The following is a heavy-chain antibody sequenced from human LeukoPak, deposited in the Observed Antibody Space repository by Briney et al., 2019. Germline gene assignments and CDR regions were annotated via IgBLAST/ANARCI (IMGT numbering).Heavy chain of an antibody. J-gene: IGHJ4*02. CDR2: VNRDGSET. CDR1: GFTLSNHW. CDR3: ASGTIVGARGADN. Sequence: GGSLRLSCAASGFTLSNHWMTWVRQVPGRGPEWVANVNRDGSETYYLDSVKGRFTISKDNANNLLYLQMNSLRAEDTAVYYCASGTIVGARGADNWGQGTLVTVSS. D-gene: IGHD1-26*01. V-gene: IGHV3-7*01.